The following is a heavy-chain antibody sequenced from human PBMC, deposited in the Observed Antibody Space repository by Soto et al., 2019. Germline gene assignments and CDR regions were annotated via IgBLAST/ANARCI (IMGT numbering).Heavy chain of an antibody. Sequence: ASVKVSCKASGYTFTDYYMHWVRQAPGQGLEWMGWINPKTGGTNYVQKFQGRVTMTRDTSITTAYMELSRLRSDDTAVYYCARDGVHYDILTGYYKDNWFDPWGQGTLVTVSS. D-gene: IGHD3-9*01. V-gene: IGHV1-2*02. CDR2: INPKTGGT. CDR1: GYTFTDYY. CDR3: ARDGVHYDILTGYYKDNWFDP. J-gene: IGHJ5*02.